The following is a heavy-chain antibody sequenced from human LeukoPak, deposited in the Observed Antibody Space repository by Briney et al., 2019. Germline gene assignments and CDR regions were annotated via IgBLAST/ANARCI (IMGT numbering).Heavy chain of an antibody. CDR1: RDSVSSGSYY. V-gene: IGHV4-61*01. Sequence: SETLSLTCTVSRDSVSSGSYYWSWIRRPPGKGLEYIGYIYYSGSTNYNPSFKSRVTISVDTSKNQFSLKLSSVTAADTAVYYCARAMGGYQLRWDYWGQGTLVTVSS. CDR2: IYYSGST. CDR3: ARAMGGYQLRWDY. J-gene: IGHJ4*02. D-gene: IGHD2-2*01.